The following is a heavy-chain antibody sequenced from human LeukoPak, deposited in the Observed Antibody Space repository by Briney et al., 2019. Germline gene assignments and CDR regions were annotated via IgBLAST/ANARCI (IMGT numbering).Heavy chain of an antibody. Sequence: GGSLRLSCAASGFTFSSYWMHWVRHAPGKGLVWVSRIKSAGSSIMYADSVKGRFTISRDNAKNTVYLQMNSLRAEDTAVYYCARDLDYSGKSNFDYWGQGTLVTVSS. D-gene: IGHD4-23*01. CDR2: IKSAGSSI. V-gene: IGHV3-74*03. J-gene: IGHJ4*02. CDR1: GFTFSSYW. CDR3: ARDLDYSGKSNFDY.